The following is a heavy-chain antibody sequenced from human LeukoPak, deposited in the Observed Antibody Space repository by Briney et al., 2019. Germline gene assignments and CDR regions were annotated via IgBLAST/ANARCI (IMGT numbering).Heavy chain of an antibody. CDR1: GGSIGSSNW. CDR2: IYHSGST. Sequence: SGTLSLTCAVSGGSIGSSNWWSWVRQPPGKGLEWIGEIYHSGSTNYNPSLKSRVTISVDTSKNQFSLKLSSVTAADTAVYYCARMLPAVAGRPFDYWGQGTLVTGSS. CDR3: ARMLPAVAGRPFDY. V-gene: IGHV4-4*02. D-gene: IGHD6-19*01. J-gene: IGHJ4*02.